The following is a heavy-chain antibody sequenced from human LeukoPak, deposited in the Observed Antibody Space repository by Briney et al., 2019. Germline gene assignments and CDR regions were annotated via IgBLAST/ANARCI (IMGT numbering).Heavy chain of an antibody. Sequence: VASVNVSCKASGYTFTTYSLAWVRQAPGQSLEGMGWISVNNGGTNYAQSFQDRVTLTRDTSTNTAYLELRSLRSDDTAIIYCATATQPRGYFLHWGQGTLVTVSS. J-gene: IGHJ1*01. CDR3: ATATQPRGYFLH. CDR1: GYTFTTYS. D-gene: IGHD2-2*01. CDR2: ISVNNGGT. V-gene: IGHV1-18*01.